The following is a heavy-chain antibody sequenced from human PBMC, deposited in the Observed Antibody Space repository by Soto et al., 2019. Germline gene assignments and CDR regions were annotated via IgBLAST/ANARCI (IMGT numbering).Heavy chain of an antibody. Sequence: SETLSLTCAVYGGSFSGYYWSWIRQPPGKGLEWIGEINHSGSTNYNPSLKSRVTISVDTSKNQFSLKLVSVTAADTAVYYCARGNLGYCSSTSCFQRGYYYYYMDVWGKGTTVT. V-gene: IGHV4-34*01. J-gene: IGHJ6*03. CDR1: GGSFSGYY. CDR3: ARGNLGYCSSTSCFQRGYYYYYMDV. CDR2: INHSGST. D-gene: IGHD2-2*03.